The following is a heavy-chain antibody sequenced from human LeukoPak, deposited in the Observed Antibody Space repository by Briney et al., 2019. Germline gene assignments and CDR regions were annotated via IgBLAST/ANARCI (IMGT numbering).Heavy chain of an antibody. J-gene: IGHJ4*02. D-gene: IGHD3-9*01. CDR1: GFAFNNYW. Sequence: GGSLRLSCAASGFAFNNYWLSWVRQAPGKGLEWVANIKTDGSETYYVDAVKGRFTISRDNAKNSLYLQMNNLRVEDTAVYYCVRNLPGAGYWGQGTLVIVSS. V-gene: IGHV3-7*01. CDR3: VRNLPGAGY. CDR2: IKTDGSET.